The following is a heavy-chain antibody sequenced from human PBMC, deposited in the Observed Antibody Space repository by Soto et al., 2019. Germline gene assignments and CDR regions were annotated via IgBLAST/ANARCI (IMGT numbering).Heavy chain of an antibody. CDR3: ARPYSNSWSTYFDY. D-gene: IGHD6-13*01. CDR2: INTGNGDT. Sequence: ASVKVSCKTSGYSFTTYFMHWVRQAPGQRLEWMGWINTGNGDTKYSQQFQGRVTIARDTSASTTYMELSSLRSEDTAVYYCARPYSNSWSTYFDYWGQRTLVTVSS. J-gene: IGHJ4*02. V-gene: IGHV1-3*04. CDR1: GYSFTTYF.